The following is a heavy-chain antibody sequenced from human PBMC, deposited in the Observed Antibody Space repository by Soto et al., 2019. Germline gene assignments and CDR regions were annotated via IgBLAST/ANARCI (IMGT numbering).Heavy chain of an antibody. V-gene: IGHV4-39*01. CDR3: ARSTIAPRLFMYPFDS. D-gene: IGHD6-6*01. J-gene: IGHJ4*02. CDR1: GDSITRRRYY. Sequence: SQTLSLSCTVSGDSITRRRYYCACIRQPPGKGLECIGNIYYDGNTYYNPSLKSRVTISLDTSKNQFSLRLNSVTAADTAVYYCARSTIAPRLFMYPFDSWDQGTLVTVS. CDR2: IYYDGNT.